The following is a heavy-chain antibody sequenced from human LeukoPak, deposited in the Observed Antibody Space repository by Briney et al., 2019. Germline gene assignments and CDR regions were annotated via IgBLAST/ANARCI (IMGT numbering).Heavy chain of an antibody. CDR1: GRSISNYD. D-gene: IGHD5-18*01. J-gene: IGHJ4*02. V-gene: IGHV4-59*01. CDR3: ARVGAAMDNFDY. CDR2: IYNSGST. Sequence: PSETLSLTCTVSGRSISNYDWSWIRQFPGKGLEWTGYIYNSGSTNYNPSLKSRVTISKDTSKNQFSLKLSSVTAADTAVYYCARVGAAMDNFDYWGQGTLVTVS.